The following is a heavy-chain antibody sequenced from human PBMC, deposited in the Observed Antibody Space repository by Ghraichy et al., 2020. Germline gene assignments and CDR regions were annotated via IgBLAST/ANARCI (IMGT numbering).Heavy chain of an antibody. D-gene: IGHD2-21*01. CDR3: ARDQDGGDRADYYYGMDV. Sequence: GESLNISCAASGFTFSSYSMNWVRQAPGKGLEWVSSISSSSSYIYYADSVKGRFTISRDNAKNSLYLQMNSLRAEDTAVYYCARDQDGGDRADYYYGMDVWGQGTTVTVSS. J-gene: IGHJ6*02. V-gene: IGHV3-21*01. CDR1: GFTFSSYS. CDR2: ISSSSSYI.